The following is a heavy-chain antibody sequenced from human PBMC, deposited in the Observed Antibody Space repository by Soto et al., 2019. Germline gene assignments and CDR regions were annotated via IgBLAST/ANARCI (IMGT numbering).Heavy chain of an antibody. CDR1: GYIFTGYY. CDR2: INPNSGDT. Sequence: ASVKVSCKASGYIFTGYYMHWVRQAPGQGLEWMGWINPNSGDTNYTQKFQGWVTMTRDASINTAYMELSRLRSDDTAVYYCATSRISIAVAGETEYYFDYWGQGTLVTVSS. D-gene: IGHD6-19*01. CDR3: ATSRISIAVAGETEYYFDY. V-gene: IGHV1-2*04. J-gene: IGHJ4*02.